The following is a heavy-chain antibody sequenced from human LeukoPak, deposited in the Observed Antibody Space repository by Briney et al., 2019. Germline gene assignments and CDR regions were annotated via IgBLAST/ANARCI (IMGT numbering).Heavy chain of an antibody. CDR3: TKDTVDTTMVPYYFEY. J-gene: IGHJ4*02. V-gene: IGHV3-23*01. Sequence: GGSLRLSCAASGFTFSSYAMSWVRQAPGKGLEWVSAISGSGGSTYYADSVKGRFTISGDNSKNTLFLQMNSLRAEDTAIYYCTKDTVDTTMVPYYFEYWGQGTLVTVSS. CDR1: GFTFSSYA. CDR2: ISGSGGST. D-gene: IGHD5-18*01.